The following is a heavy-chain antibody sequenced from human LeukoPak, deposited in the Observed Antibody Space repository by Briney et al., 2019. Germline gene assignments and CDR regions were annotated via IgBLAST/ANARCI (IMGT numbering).Heavy chain of an antibody. Sequence: GGSLRLSSAASGXTFSTFAMSWVRQAPGKGLERVSSISGSGGSTYYADSVKGRFTISRDNSKNTLYLQMNSLGAEDTAVYYCAKTLVATTYYFDYWGQGTLVTVSS. D-gene: IGHD5-12*01. V-gene: IGHV3-23*01. CDR1: GXTFSTFA. J-gene: IGHJ4*02. CDR2: ISGSGGST. CDR3: AKTLVATTYYFDY.